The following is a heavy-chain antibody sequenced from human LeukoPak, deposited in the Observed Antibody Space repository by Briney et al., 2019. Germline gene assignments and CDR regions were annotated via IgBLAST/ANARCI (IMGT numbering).Heavy chain of an antibody. CDR2: ISTSGST. D-gene: IGHD5-18*01. Sequence: SETLSLTCTVSGGSISSYYWSWIRQPAGKGLESIGHISTSGSTNYNPSLKSRVTMSVDTSKNQFSLKLSSVSAADTAVYYCARLSPIQLHDYWGQGTLVTVSS. V-gene: IGHV4-4*07. CDR1: GGSISSYY. J-gene: IGHJ4*02. CDR3: ARLSPIQLHDY.